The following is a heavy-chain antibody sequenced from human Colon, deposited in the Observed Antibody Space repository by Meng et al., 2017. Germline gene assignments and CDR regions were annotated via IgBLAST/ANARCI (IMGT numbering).Heavy chain of an antibody. V-gene: IGHV1-3*01. J-gene: IGHJ4*02. CDR3: TSPIY. D-gene: IGHD3-9*01. CDR1: GSTLSSYA. CDR2: INAGNGNT. Sequence: QVLVLQTGAGVKKPGDTSKVTFKAAGSTLSSYAIHGVRQAPGQRLEWMGWINAGNGNTKYSQKFQGKVTITRDTSASTAYMELSSLTSEDTAVYYCTSPIYWGQGTLVTVSS.